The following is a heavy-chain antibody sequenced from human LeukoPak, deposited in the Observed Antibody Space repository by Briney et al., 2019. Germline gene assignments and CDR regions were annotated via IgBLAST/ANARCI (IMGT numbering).Heavy chain of an antibody. D-gene: IGHD1-26*01. J-gene: IGHJ4*02. V-gene: IGHV3-23*01. CDR1: GFTFKTYA. CDR2: INFSGAHT. Sequence: GGSLRLSCAASGFTFKTYAMSWVGQAPGRGVEWVAGINFSGAHTYYADSVKGRSTISRDNSKNTQSLQINSLRAEDTAVYYCAKDDSGTFDHFDYWGQGTLVTVSS. CDR3: AKDDSGTFDHFDY.